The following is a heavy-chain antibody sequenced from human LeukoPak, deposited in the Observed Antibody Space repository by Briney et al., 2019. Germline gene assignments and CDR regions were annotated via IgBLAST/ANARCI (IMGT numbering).Heavy chain of an antibody. CDR2: IYYSGST. CDR1: GGSVSSGSYY. Sequence: SETLSLTCTVSGGSVSSGSYYWSWIRQPPGKGLEWIGYIYYSGSTNYNPSLKSRVTISVDTSKNQFSLKLSSVTAADTAVYYCVRDRELNYWGQGILVTVSS. D-gene: IGHD3-10*01. V-gene: IGHV4-61*01. J-gene: IGHJ4*02. CDR3: VRDRELNY.